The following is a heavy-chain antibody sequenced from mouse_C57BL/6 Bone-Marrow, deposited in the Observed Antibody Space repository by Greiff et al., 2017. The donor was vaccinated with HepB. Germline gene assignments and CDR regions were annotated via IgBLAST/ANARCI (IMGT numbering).Heavy chain of an antibody. CDR2: INYDGSST. J-gene: IGHJ2*01. V-gene: IGHV5-16*01. Sequence: EVKLMESEGGLVQPGSSMKLSCTASGFTFSDYYMAWVRQVPEKGLEWVANINYDGSSTYYLDSLKSRFIISRDNAKNILYLQMSSLKSEDTATYYCARDAMVTPFDYWGQGTTLTVSS. CDR3: ARDAMVTPFDY. D-gene: IGHD2-2*01. CDR1: GFTFSDYY.